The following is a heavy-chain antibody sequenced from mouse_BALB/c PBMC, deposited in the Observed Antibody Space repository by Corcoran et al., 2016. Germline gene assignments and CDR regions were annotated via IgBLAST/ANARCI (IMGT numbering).Heavy chain of an antibody. J-gene: IGHJ3*01. CDR3: ESGNDYGAAY. D-gene: IGHD1-2*01. CDR2: INPSSGYT. CDR1: GYPFTSYT. Sequence: QVQLQQSAAELARPGASVKMSCKASGYPFTSYTMHWVKQRPGQGLEWIGYINPSSGYTEYNQKFKDKTTLTANKSSSTGYLQLSRLTSEDSAVESWESGNDYGAAYGGQGTLVTVSA. V-gene: IGHV1-4*02.